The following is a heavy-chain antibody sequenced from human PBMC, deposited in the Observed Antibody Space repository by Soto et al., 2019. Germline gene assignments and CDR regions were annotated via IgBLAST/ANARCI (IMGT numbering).Heavy chain of an antibody. Sequence: SETLSLTCTVSGGSISSSSYYWGWIRQPPGKGLEWIGSIYYSGSTYYNPSLKSRVTIPVDTSKNQFSLKLSSVTAADTAVYYCARQRRKGGSYGELGYWGQGTLVTVS. J-gene: IGHJ4*02. V-gene: IGHV4-39*01. CDR3: ARQRRKGGSYGELGY. CDR1: GGSISSSSYY. D-gene: IGHD1-26*01. CDR2: IYYSGST.